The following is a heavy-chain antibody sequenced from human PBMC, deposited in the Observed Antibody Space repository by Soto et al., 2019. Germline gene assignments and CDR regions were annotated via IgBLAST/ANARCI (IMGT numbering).Heavy chain of an antibody. Sequence: EVQLVETGGGLIQPGGSLRLSCAASGFTVSSNYMSWVRQAPGKGLEWVSVIYSGGSTYYADSVKGRFTISRDNSKNTLYLQMNSLRAEDTAVDYCARGLGYCSSTSCYGYAFDIWGQGTMVTVSS. CDR2: IYSGGST. J-gene: IGHJ3*02. V-gene: IGHV3-53*02. CDR1: GFTVSSNY. CDR3: ARGLGYCSSTSCYGYAFDI. D-gene: IGHD2-2*03.